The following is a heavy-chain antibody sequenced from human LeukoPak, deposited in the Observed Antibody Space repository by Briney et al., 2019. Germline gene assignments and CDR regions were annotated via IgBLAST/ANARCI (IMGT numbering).Heavy chain of an antibody. CDR1: GFTFSSYC. V-gene: IGHV3-74*01. J-gene: IGHJ4*02. CDR3: ARDHGDDYDLDF. D-gene: IGHD5-12*01. CDR2: INSDGSSK. Sequence: PGGSLRLSCAASGFTFSSYCMEWVRQAPGKGLVWVSRINSDGSSKIYADSVKGRFTISRDNAKNTLYLQINSLRAEDTAVYCCARDHGDDYDLDFWGQGTLVTVSS.